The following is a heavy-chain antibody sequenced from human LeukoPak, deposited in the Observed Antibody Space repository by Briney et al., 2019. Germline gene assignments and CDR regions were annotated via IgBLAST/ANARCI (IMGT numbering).Heavy chain of an antibody. V-gene: IGHV3-21*04. Sequence: GGSLRLSCAGSGFTFSRNSMNWVRQAPGKGLEWVSSISSSSSYIYYADSVKGRFTISRDNSKNTLYLQMNSLRAEDTAVYYCAKDHLRFGELFSWFDPWGQGTLVTVSS. J-gene: IGHJ5*02. CDR2: ISSSSSYI. D-gene: IGHD3-10*01. CDR1: GFTFSRNS. CDR3: AKDHLRFGELFSWFDP.